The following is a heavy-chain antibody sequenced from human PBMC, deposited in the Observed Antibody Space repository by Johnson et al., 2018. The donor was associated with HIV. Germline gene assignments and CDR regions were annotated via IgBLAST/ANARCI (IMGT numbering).Heavy chain of an antibody. J-gene: IGHJ3*02. V-gene: IGHV3-30*03. CDR1: GFTFSNYG. Sequence: QVQLVESGGGGVQPGRSLRLSCAASGFTFSNYGMHWVRQAPGKGLEWVAVILYDGSNKYYADSVKGRFTISRDNSKNTLYLQMNSLRAEDTALYYCAREGDAFDIWGQGTMVTVSS. CDR2: ILYDGSNK. CDR3: AREGDAFDI.